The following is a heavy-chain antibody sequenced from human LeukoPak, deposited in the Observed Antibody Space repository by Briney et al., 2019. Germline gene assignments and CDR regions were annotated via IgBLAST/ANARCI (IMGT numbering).Heavy chain of an antibody. CDR3: AKDLGGSATTV. V-gene: IGHV3-9*01. CDR1: GFTFEDHV. D-gene: IGHD2-2*01. Sequence: GGFLRLSCAASGFTFEDHVMHWVRQAPGKGLEWVSSISWSGDRMGYADAVKGRLTISRDNAKNSLFLQMNSLRVEDTALYYCAKDLGGSATTVWGQGTLVTVSS. J-gene: IGHJ4*02. CDR2: ISWSGDRM.